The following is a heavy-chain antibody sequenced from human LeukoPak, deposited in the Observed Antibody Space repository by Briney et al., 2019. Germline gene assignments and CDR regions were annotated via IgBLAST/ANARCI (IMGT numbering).Heavy chain of an antibody. CDR1: GGSFSGYY. CDR3: ARYTSREYYYYYGMDV. CDR2: IYYSGST. Sequence: PSETLSLTCAVYGGSFSGYYWSWIRQPPGKGLEWIGYIYYSGSTNYNPSLKSRVTISVDTSKNQFSLKLSSVTAADTAVYYCARYTSREYYYYYGMDVWGQGTTVTVSS. J-gene: IGHJ6*02. V-gene: IGHV4-59*01.